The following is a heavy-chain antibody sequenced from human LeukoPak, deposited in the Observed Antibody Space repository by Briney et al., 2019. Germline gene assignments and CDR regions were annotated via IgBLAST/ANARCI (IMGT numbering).Heavy chain of an antibody. J-gene: IGHJ6*02. D-gene: IGHD1-1*01. CDR1: GYSFTSYW. Sequence: GESLKITCKGSGYSFTSYWIGWVRQMPGKGLEWMGIIYPGDSDTRYSPSFQGQVTISADKSISTAYLQWSSLKASGTAMYYCARQGSYNDYYYYGMDVWGQGTTVTVSS. CDR3: ARQGSYNDYYYYGMDV. CDR2: IYPGDSDT. V-gene: IGHV5-51*01.